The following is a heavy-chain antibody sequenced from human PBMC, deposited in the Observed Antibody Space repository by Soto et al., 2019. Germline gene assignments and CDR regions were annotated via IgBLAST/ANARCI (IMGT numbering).Heavy chain of an antibody. CDR1: GGSFSGYY. D-gene: IGHD3-16*02. J-gene: IGHJ3*02. CDR2: IYYSGST. Sequence: ETLSLTCAVYGGSFSGYYWSWIRQPPGKGLEWIGSIYYSGSTYYNPSLKSRVTISVDTSKNQFSLKLSSVTAADTAVYYCARQYYDYIWGSYLGDAFDIWGQGTMVTVSS. CDR3: ARQYYDYIWGSYLGDAFDI. V-gene: IGHV4-34*01.